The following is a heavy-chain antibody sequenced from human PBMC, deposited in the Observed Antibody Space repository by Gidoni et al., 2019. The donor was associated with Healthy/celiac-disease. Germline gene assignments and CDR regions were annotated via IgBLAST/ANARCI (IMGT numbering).Heavy chain of an antibody. CDR3: ARDPIIAAATDYGDYEGRDYYYGMDV. Sequence: EVQLVESGGGLVQPGGSLRLSCAASGFTFSSSSMNWVRQAPGKGLEWVSYISSSSSTIYYADSVKGRFTISRDNAKNSLYLQMNSLRAEDTAVYYCARDPIIAAATDYGDYEGRDYYYGMDVWGQGTTVTVSS. CDR2: ISSSSSTI. D-gene: IGHD4-17*01. J-gene: IGHJ6*02. V-gene: IGHV3-48*01. CDR1: GFTFSSSS.